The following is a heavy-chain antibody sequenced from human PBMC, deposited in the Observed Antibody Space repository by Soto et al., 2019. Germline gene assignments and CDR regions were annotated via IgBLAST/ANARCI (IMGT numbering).Heavy chain of an antibody. CDR1: RGTFSSYA. CDR3: ANYAPVGAFDY. V-gene: IGHV1-69*13. J-gene: IGHJ4*02. Sequence: SVKVTFKASRGTFSSYAISWVRQAPGQGLERMGVIISIFGTANYAQKFQGRVTITADESTSTAYMELSSLRSEDTAVYYCANYAPVGAFDYWGQGTLVTVSS. D-gene: IGHD1-26*01. CDR2: IISIFGTA.